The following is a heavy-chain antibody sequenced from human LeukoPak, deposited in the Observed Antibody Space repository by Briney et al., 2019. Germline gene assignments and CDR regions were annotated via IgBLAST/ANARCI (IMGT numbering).Heavy chain of an antibody. Sequence: ASVKVSCKASGYTFTDYYMHWVRQAPGQGLEWMGRINPNSGGTNYAQKFQGRVTMTRDTSISTAYMELSRLRSDDTAVYYCARDPSSTDAFDIWGQGTMVTVSS. D-gene: IGHD2-2*01. J-gene: IGHJ3*02. CDR3: ARDPSSTDAFDI. V-gene: IGHV1-2*06. CDR1: GYTFTDYY. CDR2: INPNSGGT.